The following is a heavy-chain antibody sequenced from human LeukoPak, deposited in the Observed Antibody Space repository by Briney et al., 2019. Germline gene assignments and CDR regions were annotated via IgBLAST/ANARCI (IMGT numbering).Heavy chain of an antibody. CDR3: ARDHDYGDYAPLPDGV. CDR2: IITIFGTA. Sequence: SVKVSCKASGGTFSSYAISWVRQAPGQGLEWMGRIITIFGTANYAQKFQGRVTITTDESTSTAYMELSSLRSEDSAVYYCARDHDYGDYAPLPDGVWGKGTTVTVSS. CDR1: GGTFSSYA. J-gene: IGHJ6*04. V-gene: IGHV1-69*05. D-gene: IGHD4-17*01.